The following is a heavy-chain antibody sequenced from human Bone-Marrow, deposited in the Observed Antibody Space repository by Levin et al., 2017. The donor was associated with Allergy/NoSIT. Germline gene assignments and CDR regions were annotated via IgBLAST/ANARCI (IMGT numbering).Heavy chain of an antibody. D-gene: IGHD1/OR15-1a*01. CDR3: ARDMNKAYYYYGLDV. Sequence: SCAASGFNFSDYYMSWIRQAPGKGLEWISYISNGSDSINYADSVKGRFTISRDNAKNSLYLQMNSLRAEDTAVYYCARDMNKAYYYYGLDVWGQGTTVTVSS. V-gene: IGHV3-11*01. CDR2: ISNGSDSI. CDR1: GFNFSDYY. J-gene: IGHJ6*02.